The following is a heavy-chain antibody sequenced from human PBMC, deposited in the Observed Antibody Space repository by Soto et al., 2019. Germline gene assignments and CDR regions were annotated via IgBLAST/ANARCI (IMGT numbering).Heavy chain of an antibody. V-gene: IGHV4-39*01. CDR2: IYYSGST. CDR3: ARHYYDSSGILDY. D-gene: IGHD3-22*01. Sequence: SETLSLTCTVSGGSISSSSYYWGWIRQPPGKGLEWIGSIYYSGSTYYNPYLKSRVTISVDTSKNQFPLKLSSVTAADTAVYYWARHYYDSSGILDYWGQGTLVTVSS. CDR1: GGSISSSSYY. J-gene: IGHJ4*02.